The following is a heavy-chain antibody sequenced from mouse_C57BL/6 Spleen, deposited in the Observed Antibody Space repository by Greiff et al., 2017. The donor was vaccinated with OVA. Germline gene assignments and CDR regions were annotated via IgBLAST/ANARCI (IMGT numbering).Heavy chain of an antibody. CDR2: INPGDGDT. CDR3: ARGAQATVAY. V-gene: IGHV1-82*01. J-gene: IGHJ3*01. D-gene: IGHD3-2*02. Sequence: VQLKESGPELVKPGASVKISCKASGYAFSSSWMNWVKQRPGKGLEWIGRINPGDGDTNYNGKFKGKATLTADKSSSTAYMQLSSLTSEDTAVYFCARGAQATVAYWGQGTLVTVSA. CDR1: GYAFSSSW.